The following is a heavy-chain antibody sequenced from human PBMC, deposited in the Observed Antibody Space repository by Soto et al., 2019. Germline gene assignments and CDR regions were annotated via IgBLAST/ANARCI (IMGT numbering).Heavy chain of an antibody. D-gene: IGHD5-12*01. J-gene: IGHJ4*02. CDR3: ARDRKVGRWLQGFDY. V-gene: IGHV4-4*07. CDR2: IYTSGST. Sequence: ASETLSLTCTVSGGSISSYYWSWIRQPAGKGLEWIGRIYTSGSTNYNPSLKSRVTMSVDTSKNQFSLKLGSVTAADTAVYYCARDRKVGRWLQGFDYWGQGTLVTVSS. CDR1: GGSISSYY.